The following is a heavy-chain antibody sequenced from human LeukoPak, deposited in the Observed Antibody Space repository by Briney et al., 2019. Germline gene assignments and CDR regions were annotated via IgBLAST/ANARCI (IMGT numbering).Heavy chain of an antibody. CDR2: IYYSGST. Sequence: SETLSLTCTVSGGSISSGGYYWSWIRQHPGKGLEWIGYIYYSGSTYYNPSLKSRVTISVDTSKNQFSLKLSSVTAADTAVYYCARRDDWFNFDYWGQGTLVTVSS. CDR1: GGSISSGGYY. V-gene: IGHV4-31*03. CDR3: ARRDDWFNFDY. J-gene: IGHJ4*02. D-gene: IGHD3-9*01.